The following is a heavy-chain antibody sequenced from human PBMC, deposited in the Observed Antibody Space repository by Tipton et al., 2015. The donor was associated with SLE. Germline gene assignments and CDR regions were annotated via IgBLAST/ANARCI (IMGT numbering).Heavy chain of an antibody. D-gene: IGHD6-13*01. CDR2: ISGSGGST. CDR1: GFTFSSYA. Sequence: SLRLSCAASGFTFSSYAMSWVRQAPGKGLEWVSAISGSGGSTYYADSVKGRFTISRDNSKNTLYLQMNSLRAEDTAVYYCAKRSGETYSSSWYGYYFDYWGQGTLVTVSS. J-gene: IGHJ4*02. V-gene: IGHV3-23*01. CDR3: AKRSGETYSSSWYGYYFDY.